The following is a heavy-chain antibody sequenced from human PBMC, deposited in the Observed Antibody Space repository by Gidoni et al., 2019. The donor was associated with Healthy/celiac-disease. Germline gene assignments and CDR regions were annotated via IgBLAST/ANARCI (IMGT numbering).Heavy chain of an antibody. Sequence: EVQLVESGGGLVQRGGSLRLSCAAAGFAFGSYSMNWVRQAPGKGLEWVSYISSSSSTIYYADSVKGRFTISRDNAKNSLYLQMNSLRAEDTAVYYCAGPTGSYGPQDAFDIWGQGTMVTVSS. CDR1: GFAFGSYS. CDR3: AGPTGSYGPQDAFDI. J-gene: IGHJ3*02. CDR2: ISSSSSTI. D-gene: IGHD1-26*01. V-gene: IGHV3-48*01.